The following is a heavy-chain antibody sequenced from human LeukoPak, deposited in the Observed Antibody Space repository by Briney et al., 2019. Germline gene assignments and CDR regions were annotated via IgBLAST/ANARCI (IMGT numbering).Heavy chain of an antibody. CDR2: IKQDGSEK. V-gene: IGHV3-7*01. D-gene: IGHD2-15*01. Sequence: GGSLRLSCAASGFTFSSYWMSWVRQAPGKGLEWVANIKQDGSEKYYVDSVKGRFTISSDNAKNSLYLQMNSLRAEDTALYYCATSARTYIGSSLDYWGQGNLVTVSS. CDR3: ATSARTYIGSSLDY. CDR1: GFTFSSYW. J-gene: IGHJ4*02.